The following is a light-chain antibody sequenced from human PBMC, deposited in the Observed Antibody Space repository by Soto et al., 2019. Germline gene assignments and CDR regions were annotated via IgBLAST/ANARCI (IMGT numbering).Light chain of an antibody. CDR1: QSISSC. J-gene: IGKJ2*01. CDR3: QQSYSTPHT. CDR2: AAS. V-gene: IGKV1-39*01. Sequence: DIQMTQSPSSLSASVGDRVTITCRASQSISSCLNWYQQKPGKAPKLLIYAASSLQSGVASRFSGSGSGTDFTLTISSLQPEDFATYYCQQSYSTPHTFGQGTKLEIK.